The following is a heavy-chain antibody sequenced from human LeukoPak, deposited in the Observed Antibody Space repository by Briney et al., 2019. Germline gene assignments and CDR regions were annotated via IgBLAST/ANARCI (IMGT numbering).Heavy chain of an antibody. CDR2: LSERGDRA. CDR1: GISRSNYG. CDR3: AKRGVVIRGILVIGYHQEAYHYDF. D-gene: IGHD3-10*01. J-gene: IGHJ4*02. V-gene: IGHV3-23*01. Sequence: GGTLRLFCVVSGISRSNYGMLWLRQAPGKALECVSYLSERGDRAMYAASVKGRFTISRDTCLNTLYLQMNNRSAEDTAVYLCAKRGVVIRGILVIGYHQEAYHYDFWGQGVMVTVSS.